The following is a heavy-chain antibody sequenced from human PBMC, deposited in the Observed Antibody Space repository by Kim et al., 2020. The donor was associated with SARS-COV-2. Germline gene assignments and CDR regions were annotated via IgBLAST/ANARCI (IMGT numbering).Heavy chain of an antibody. V-gene: IGHV4-30-2*01. D-gene: IGHD4-17*01. CDR2: IYHSGST. J-gene: IGHJ6*02. Sequence: SETLSLTCAVSGGSISSGGYSWSWIRQPPGKGLEWIGYIYHSGSTYYNPSLKSRVTISVDRSKNQFSLKLSSVTAADTAVYYCARASDDYGDYYYGMDVWGQGTTVTVSS. CDR3: ARASDDYGDYYYGMDV. CDR1: GGSISSGGYS.